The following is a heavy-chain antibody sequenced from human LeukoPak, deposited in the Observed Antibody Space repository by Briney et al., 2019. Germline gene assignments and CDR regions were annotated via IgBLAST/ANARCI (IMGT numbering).Heavy chain of an antibody. CDR2: IYYSGST. CDR1: GGSISSSSYY. Sequence: SETLSLTCTVSGGSISSSSYYWGWIRQPPGKGLEWIGSIYYSGSTNYKPSLKSRVTISVDTSKNQFSLKLTSVTAADTAVYFCARGGYYGSGNDFRFDPWGQGTLVTVSS. V-gene: IGHV4-39*07. D-gene: IGHD3-10*01. CDR3: ARGGYYGSGNDFRFDP. J-gene: IGHJ5*02.